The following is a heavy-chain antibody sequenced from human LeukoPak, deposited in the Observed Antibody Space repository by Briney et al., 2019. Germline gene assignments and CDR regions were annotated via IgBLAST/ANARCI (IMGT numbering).Heavy chain of an antibody. J-gene: IGHJ4*02. CDR2: MWPDGSNE. CDR1: GFAFSRND. Sequence: GGSLRLSCVASGFAFSRNDMHWVRQAPGKGPEWVALMWPDGSNEYYADSVKGRFTISRDNSNNTLFLQMNSLRAEDTAVYYCAKEGPTYFFDYWGQGTLVTVSS. CDR3: AKEGPTYFFDY. V-gene: IGHV3-33*06.